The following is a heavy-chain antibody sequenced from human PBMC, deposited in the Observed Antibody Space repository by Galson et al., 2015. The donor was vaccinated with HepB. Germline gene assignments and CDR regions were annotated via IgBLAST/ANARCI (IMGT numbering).Heavy chain of an antibody. CDR1: GFTFSSYG. D-gene: IGHD1-26*01. CDR2: IWYDGSNK. CDR3: ARDKWELRGAFDI. Sequence: SLRLSCAASGFTFSSYGMHWVRQAPGKGLEWVAVIWYDGSNKYYADSVKGRFTISRDNSKNTLYLQMNSLRAEDTAVYYCARDKWELRGAFDIWGQGTMVTVYS. J-gene: IGHJ3*02. V-gene: IGHV3-33*01.